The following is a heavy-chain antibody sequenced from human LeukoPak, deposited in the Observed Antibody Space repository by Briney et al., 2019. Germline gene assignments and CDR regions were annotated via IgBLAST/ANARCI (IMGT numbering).Heavy chain of an antibody. CDR1: GFTFSSYA. CDR3: AKDRGSVAGTVDYYYYCMDV. D-gene: IGHD6-19*01. CDR2: ISGSGGST. Sequence: GGSLSLSCAASGFTFSSYAMSGVRQAPGKGLEWGSAISGSGGSTYYADSVKGRFTISRDNSKNSLYQQMNSLRAEHTAVYYCAKDRGSVAGTVDYYYYCMDVGGQGTTVTVS. J-gene: IGHJ6*02. V-gene: IGHV3-23*01.